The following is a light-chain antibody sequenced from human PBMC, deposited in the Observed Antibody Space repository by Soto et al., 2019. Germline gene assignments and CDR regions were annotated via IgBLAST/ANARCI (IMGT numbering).Light chain of an antibody. J-gene: IGLJ1*01. CDR1: SSDVGGYNY. Sequence: QSALTQPASVSGSPGQSITISCTGTSSDVGGYNYVSWYQQYPGKAPKLMIYDVSNRPSGVSNRFSGSKSGNTASLTISGLQAEDEADYFCSSYKGSSTYVFGTGTKVTVL. CDR2: DVS. V-gene: IGLV2-14*03. CDR3: SSYKGSSTYV.